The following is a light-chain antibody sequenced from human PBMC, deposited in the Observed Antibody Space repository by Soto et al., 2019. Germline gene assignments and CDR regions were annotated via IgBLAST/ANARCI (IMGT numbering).Light chain of an antibody. Sequence: QSALTQPPSVSGAPGQRVTISCTGSSSNIGAGYDVHWYQQLPGTAPKLLIYGNSNRPSGVPDRFSGSKSGTSASLAITGLQAEDXADXXCQSYDSXXSGSGVFGGGTKLTVL. CDR2: GNS. CDR3: QSYDSXXSGSGV. V-gene: IGLV1-40*01. CDR1: SSNIGAGYD. J-gene: IGLJ2*01.